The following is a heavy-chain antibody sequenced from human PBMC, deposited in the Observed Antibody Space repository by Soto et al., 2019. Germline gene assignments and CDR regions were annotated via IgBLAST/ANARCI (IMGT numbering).Heavy chain of an antibody. J-gene: IGHJ4*02. V-gene: IGHV4-39*01. Sequence: QLQLQESGPGLVKPSETLSLTCTVSGGSISSSSYYWGWIRQPQGKGLEWIGSLYYSGSTYYNPSLKSRVTISVDTSKNQFSLKLSSVTAADTAVYYCVGSGYSPFDYWGQGTLVTVSS. CDR1: GGSISSSSYY. CDR3: VGSGYSPFDY. CDR2: LYYSGST. D-gene: IGHD3-22*01.